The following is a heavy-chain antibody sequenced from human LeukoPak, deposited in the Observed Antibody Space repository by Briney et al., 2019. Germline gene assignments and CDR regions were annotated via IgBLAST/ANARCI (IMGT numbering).Heavy chain of an antibody. CDR1: GFAFNSYW. CDR2: INQDGSDK. V-gene: IGHV3-7*01. CDR3: ARDKTPYCGGDCYAFDI. D-gene: IGHD2-21*02. Sequence: GGSLRLSCAASGFAFNSYWMTWVRQAPGKGLEWVANINQDGSDKYYVDSVKGRFTISRDNAKNSLYLQMNSLRAEDTAVYYCARDKTPYCGGDCYAFDIWGQGTMVTVSS. J-gene: IGHJ3*02.